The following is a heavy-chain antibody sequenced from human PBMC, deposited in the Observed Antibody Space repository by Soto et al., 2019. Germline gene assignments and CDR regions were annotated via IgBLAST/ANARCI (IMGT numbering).Heavy chain of an antibody. CDR2: IKQDGSEK. CDR1: GFTFSIHW. V-gene: IGHV3-7*03. CDR3: ARAERDIVVVPAAIWLDYYYGMDV. D-gene: IGHD2-2*02. J-gene: IGHJ6*02. Sequence: GGSLRLSCSASGFTFSIHWMSWVRQAPGKGLEWVANIKQDGSEKYYVDSVKGRFTISRDNAKNSLYLQMNSLRAEDTAVYYCARAERDIVVVPAAIWLDYYYGMDVWGQGTTVTVSS.